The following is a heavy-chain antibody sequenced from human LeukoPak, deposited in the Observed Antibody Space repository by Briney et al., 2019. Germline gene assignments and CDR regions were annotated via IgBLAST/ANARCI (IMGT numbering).Heavy chain of an antibody. J-gene: IGHJ4*02. V-gene: IGHV3-30*02. D-gene: IGHD3-22*01. CDR1: GFTFSSYG. Sequence: PGGSLRLSCAASGFTFSSYGMHWVRQAPGKGLEWVAFIRYDGSNKYYADSVKGRFTISRDNSKNTLYLQMNSLRAEDTAVYYCAKDAEGSHYYDSSGQFDYWGQGTLVTVSS. CDR3: AKDAEGSHYYDSSGQFDY. CDR2: IRYDGSNK.